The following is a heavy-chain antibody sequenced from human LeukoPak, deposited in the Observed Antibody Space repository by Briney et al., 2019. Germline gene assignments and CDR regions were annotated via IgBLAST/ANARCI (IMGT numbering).Heavy chain of an antibody. V-gene: IGHV1-69*13. CDR3: ARVVGCSSTSCYPPLSYYYYYGMDV. CDR2: IIPIFGTA. CDR1: GGTFSSYA. J-gene: IGHJ6*02. D-gene: IGHD2-2*01. Sequence: ASVKVSCKASGGTFSSYAISWVRQAPGQGLEWMGGIIPIFGTANYAQKFQGRGTITADESTSTAYMELSSLRSEDTAVYYCARVVGCSSTSCYPPLSYYYYYGMDVWGQGTTVTVSS.